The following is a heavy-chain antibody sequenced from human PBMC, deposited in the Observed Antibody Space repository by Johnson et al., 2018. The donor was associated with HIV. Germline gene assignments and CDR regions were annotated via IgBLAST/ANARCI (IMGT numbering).Heavy chain of an antibody. CDR3: ATVNYNAFDM. CDR1: GFIVTNYY. J-gene: IGHJ3*02. CDR2: IYVNERT. Sequence: VQLVESGGGLIQPGGSVRLSCVASGFIVTNYYMSWVRQAPGKGLEWVSVIYVNERTFYADSGRGRFTITGDTSTNTLHLQMHSLPAEDTALYYCATVNYNAFDMWGQGTLVTVSS. V-gene: IGHV3-53*01. D-gene: IGHD4-11*01.